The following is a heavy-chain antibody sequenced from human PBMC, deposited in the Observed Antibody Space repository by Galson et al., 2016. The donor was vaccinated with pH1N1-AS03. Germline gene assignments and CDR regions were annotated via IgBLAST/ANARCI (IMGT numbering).Heavy chain of an antibody. D-gene: IGHD4-23*01. CDR1: GFTFNKYT. V-gene: IGHV3-43*01. Sequence: SLRLSCAASGFTFNKYTMHWVRQAPGKGLEWVSLISWNGGDTYYADSVKGRFAISRDNSKNSLFLQMYSLRTEDTAFYYCAKDVPSYGGIDYWGQGTLVTVSS. CDR2: ISWNGGDT. CDR3: AKDVPSYGGIDY. J-gene: IGHJ4*02.